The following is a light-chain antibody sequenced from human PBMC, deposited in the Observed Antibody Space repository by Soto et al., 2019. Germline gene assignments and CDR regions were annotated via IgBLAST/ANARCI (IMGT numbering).Light chain of an antibody. CDR3: QQYDSVFT. V-gene: IGKV1-33*01. CDR1: QDITNY. CDR2: GAS. J-gene: IGKJ5*01. Sequence: DIQMTQSPSSLSASVVDRFTITCQASQDITNYLNWYQQKPGKAPNLLIYGASNLETGVPSRFSGSGSGTDFTFTISSLQAEDIGTYFCQQYDSVFTFGQGTRLEIK.